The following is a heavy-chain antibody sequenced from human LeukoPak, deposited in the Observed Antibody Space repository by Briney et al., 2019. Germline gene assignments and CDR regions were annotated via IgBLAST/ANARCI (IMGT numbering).Heavy chain of an antibody. D-gene: IGHD3-3*01. CDR2: VHLDGRT. V-gene: IGHV4-4*02. J-gene: IGHJ4*02. Sequence: PSGTLSLTCGVSGGSVINTNWWTWVRQPPGKGLEWIGEVHLDGRTNYNPSLESRLTMSVDVSENQVSLKLTSVTAADTAGYYCAREGGFYRPLDYSGQGTLVTVSS. CDR3: AREGGFYRPLDY. CDR1: GGSVINTNW.